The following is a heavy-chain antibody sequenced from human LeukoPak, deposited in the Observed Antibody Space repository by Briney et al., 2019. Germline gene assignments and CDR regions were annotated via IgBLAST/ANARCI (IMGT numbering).Heavy chain of an antibody. V-gene: IGHV1-18*01. CDR1: GYTFSIYG. J-gene: IGHJ4*02. CDR3: ARGGYSYGYMGYFVY. Sequence: ASVKVSCKASGYTFSIYGVSWERQAPGQGLEWVAWISAYNGNTNYAQKFQGRVTMTTDTSTSTAYMERRSLRSDDTAVYYCARGGYSYGYMGYFVYWRQGALVSVSS. D-gene: IGHD5-18*01. CDR2: ISAYNGNT.